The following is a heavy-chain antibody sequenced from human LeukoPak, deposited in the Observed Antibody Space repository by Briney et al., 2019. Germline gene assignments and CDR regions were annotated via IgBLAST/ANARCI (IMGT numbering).Heavy chain of an antibody. CDR1: GGSISSGSYY. CDR2: IYTSGST. Sequence: PSETLSLTCTVSGGSISSGSYYWSWIRQPAGKGLEWIGRIYTSGSTNYNPSLKSRVTISVDTSKNQFSLKLSSVTAADTAVYYCASEPTYSSSWYFYWDQGTLVTVSS. J-gene: IGHJ4*02. V-gene: IGHV4-61*02. D-gene: IGHD6-13*01. CDR3: ASEPTYSSSWYFY.